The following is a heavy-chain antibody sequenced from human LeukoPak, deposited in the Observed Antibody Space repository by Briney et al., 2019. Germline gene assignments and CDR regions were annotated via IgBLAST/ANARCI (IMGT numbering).Heavy chain of an antibody. CDR2: IRYDGSNK. D-gene: IGHD3-3*01. CDR1: GFTFSSYW. CDR3: ARDDFWSPTD. J-gene: IGHJ4*01. Sequence: GGSLRLSCAASGFTFSSYWMGWVRQAPGKGLEWVAFIRYDGSNKYYADSVKGRFTISRDNSKNTLYLQMNSLRGEDTAVYYCARDDFWSPTDWGHGTLVTVSS. V-gene: IGHV3-30*02.